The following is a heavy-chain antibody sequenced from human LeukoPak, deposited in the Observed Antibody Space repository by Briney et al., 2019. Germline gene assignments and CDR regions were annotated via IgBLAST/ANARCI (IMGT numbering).Heavy chain of an antibody. CDR2: INPNSGGA. Sequence: ASVKVSCKASPYTFTAYYMHWVRQAPGPGHEWMGWINPNSGGANYAQKFQGRVTMTRDTSISTAYMELRRLRSDDTALYYCAILPASYGNFDYWGQGTLVTVSS. D-gene: IGHD5-18*01. CDR1: PYTFTAYY. J-gene: IGHJ4*02. CDR3: AILPASYGNFDY. V-gene: IGHV1-2*02.